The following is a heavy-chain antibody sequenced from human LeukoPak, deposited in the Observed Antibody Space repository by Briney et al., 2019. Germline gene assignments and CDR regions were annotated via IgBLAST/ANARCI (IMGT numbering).Heavy chain of an antibody. J-gene: IGHJ3*02. CDR1: GGSLSSSSYY. D-gene: IGHD6-13*01. CDR3: ARQSLGGSWYVPGAAGAFDI. CDR2: IYYSGST. V-gene: IGHV4-39*07. Sequence: SETLSLTCTVSGGSLSSSSYYWGWIRQPPGKGLEWIGSIYYSGSTYYNPSLKSRVTISVDTSKNQFSLKLSSVTAADTAVYYCARQSLGGSWYVPGAAGAFDIWGQGTMVTVSS.